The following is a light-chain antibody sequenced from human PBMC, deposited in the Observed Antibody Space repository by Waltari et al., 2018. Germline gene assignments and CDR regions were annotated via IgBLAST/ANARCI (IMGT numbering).Light chain of an antibody. CDR2: INSDGSH. CDR1: SGHSSYA. CDR3: QTWGTGFVI. J-gene: IGLJ2*01. Sequence: QPAVTQSSSASASLGASVTLTCTLDSGHSSYAVAWYQFQAEKGPRFLMKINSDGSHSKGDEIADRFSGSSSGAERFLSISSVQSEDEADYYCQTWGTGFVIFGGGTKLTVL. V-gene: IGLV4-69*02.